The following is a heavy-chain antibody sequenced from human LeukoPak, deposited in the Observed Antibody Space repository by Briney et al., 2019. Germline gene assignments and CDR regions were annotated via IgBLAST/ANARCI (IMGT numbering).Heavy chain of an antibody. D-gene: IGHD3-3*01. V-gene: IGHV3-64*01. J-gene: IGHJ5*02. CDR1: GFTFSSYA. CDR3: ARAVTIKDDWFDP. CDR2: ISSNGGST. Sequence: GGSLRLSCAASGFTFSSYAMHWVRQAPGKGLEYVSAISSNGGSTYYANSVKGRFTISRDNSKNTLYLQMGSLRAKDMAVYYCARAVTIKDDWFDPWGQGTLVTVSS.